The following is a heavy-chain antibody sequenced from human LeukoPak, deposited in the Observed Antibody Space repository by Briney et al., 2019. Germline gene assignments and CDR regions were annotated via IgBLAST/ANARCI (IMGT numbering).Heavy chain of an antibody. CDR1: GDSVSSGSYY. Sequence: PSETLSLTCTVSGDSVSSGSYYWGWIRQPPGKGLECIGGIHYSGTTYHTPSLKSRVTLSLDTSKNQFSLKLTSMTAADTAVYYCARRRGDLNWFDPWGQGTLVTVSS. J-gene: IGHJ5*02. CDR2: IHYSGTT. D-gene: IGHD3-10*01. CDR3: ARRRGDLNWFDP. V-gene: IGHV4-39*01.